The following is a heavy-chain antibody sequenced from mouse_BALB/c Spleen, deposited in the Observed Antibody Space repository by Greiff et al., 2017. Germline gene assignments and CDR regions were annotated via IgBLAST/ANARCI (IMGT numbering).Heavy chain of an antibody. CDR1: GFTFSSYA. J-gene: IGHJ1*01. Sequence: EVKLMESGGGLVKPGGSLKLSCAASGFTFSSYAMSWVRQTPEKRLEWVASISSGGSTYYPDSLKGRFTISRDNARSILYLQMSSLRSEDTAMYYCARRTTVVAHWYFDVWGAGTTVTVSS. CDR2: ISSGGST. D-gene: IGHD1-1*01. V-gene: IGHV5-6-5*01. CDR3: ARRTTVVAHWYFDV.